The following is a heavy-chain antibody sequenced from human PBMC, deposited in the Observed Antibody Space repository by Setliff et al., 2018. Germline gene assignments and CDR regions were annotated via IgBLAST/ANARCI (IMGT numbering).Heavy chain of an antibody. J-gene: IGHJ5*02. Sequence: SETLSLTCAVYGGSFSGYYWSWIRQPPGKGLEWIGEINHSGSTTYNPSLKSRVTISVDTSKNHFSLKLSSVTAADTSVYYCASRYCSSTNCWNWFDPWGQGTLVTVSS. V-gene: IGHV4-34*01. CDR3: ASRYCSSTNCWNWFDP. D-gene: IGHD2-2*01. CDR2: INHSGST. CDR1: GGSFSGYY.